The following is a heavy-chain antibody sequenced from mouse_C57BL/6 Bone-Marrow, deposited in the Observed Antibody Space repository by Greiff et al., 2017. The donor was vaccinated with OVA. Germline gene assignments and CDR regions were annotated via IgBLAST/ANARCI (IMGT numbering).Heavy chain of an antibody. D-gene: IGHD2-2*01. CDR1: GYTFTSYW. J-gene: IGHJ3*01. CDR3: AREGGYDGAY. V-gene: IGHV1-50*01. Sequence: QVQLQQSGAELVKPGASVKLSCKASGYTFTSYWMQWVKQRPGQGLEWIGEIDPSDSYTNYNQKFKGKATLTVDTSSSTAYMQLSSLTSEDSAVYYCAREGGYDGAYWGQGTLVTVSA. CDR2: IDPSDSYT.